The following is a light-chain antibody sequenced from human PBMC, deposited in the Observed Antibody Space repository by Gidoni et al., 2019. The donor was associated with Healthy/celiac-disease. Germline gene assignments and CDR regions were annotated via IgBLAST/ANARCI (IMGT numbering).Light chain of an antibody. J-gene: IGKJ2*01. CDR2: AAS. CDR1: QSISSY. CDR3: QQSYGTRYT. V-gene: IGKV1-39*01. Sequence: IQMTHSPSSLSASVGDRVTITCRASQSISSYLNWYQQKPGKAPKLLIYAASSLQSGVPSRFSGSGSGTDFTLTISSLQPEDVATYYCQQSYGTRYTFGQGTKLEIK.